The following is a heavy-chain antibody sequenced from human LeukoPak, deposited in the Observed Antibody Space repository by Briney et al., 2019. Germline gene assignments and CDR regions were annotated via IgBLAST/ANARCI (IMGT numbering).Heavy chain of an antibody. CDR1: GDSIKRISHY. CDR2: IYYIGST. J-gene: IGHJ5*02. Sequence: ASETLSLTCTVSGDSIKRISHYWGWVRQPPGKGLQWIGSIYYIGSTYYNPSLKSRVTISVDTSKNQFSLNVNSVTAADTAVYYCARDYRPWIAAAVINWFDPWGQGTLVTVSS. CDR3: ARDYRPWIAAAVINWFDP. D-gene: IGHD6-13*01. V-gene: IGHV4-39*07.